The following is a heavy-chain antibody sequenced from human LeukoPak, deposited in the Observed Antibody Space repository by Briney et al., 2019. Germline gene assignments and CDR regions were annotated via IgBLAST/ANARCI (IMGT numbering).Heavy chain of an antibody. V-gene: IGHV3-30-3*01. Sequence: GGSLRLSCAASGFTFSSYAIHWVRQAPGKGLEWVTVISYDGSNKYYADSVKGRFTISRDNSKNTLYLQMNGLRAEDTALYYCARDRGGNYQHYYFDHWGQGTLVTVSS. CDR2: ISYDGSNK. CDR3: ARDRGGNYQHYYFDH. J-gene: IGHJ4*02. CDR1: GFTFSSYA. D-gene: IGHD1-26*01.